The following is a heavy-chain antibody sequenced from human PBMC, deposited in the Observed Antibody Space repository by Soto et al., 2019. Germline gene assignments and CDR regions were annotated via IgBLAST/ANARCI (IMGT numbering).Heavy chain of an antibody. CDR1: GFTFSSYA. Sequence: EVQLLESGGGLVQPGGSLRLSCAASGFTFSSYAMSWVRQAPGKGLEWVSAISGSGGSTYYADSVKGRFTISSDNSKNALDLQMNSLRAEDTAVYYGSKDYLEYSSSYGFDYWGQGSLLTVSS. CDR3: SKDYLEYSSSYGFDY. V-gene: IGHV3-23*01. CDR2: ISGSGGST. D-gene: IGHD6-6*01. J-gene: IGHJ4*02.